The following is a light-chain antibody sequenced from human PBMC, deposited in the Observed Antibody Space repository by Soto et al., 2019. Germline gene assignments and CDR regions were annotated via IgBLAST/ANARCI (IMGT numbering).Light chain of an antibody. V-gene: IGLV2-23*02. CDR3: CSYTSGSTYV. Sequence: QSVLTQPASVSGSPGQSITISCTGTSSDVGSYNLVTWYQHNPGKAPKLLIYDVSKWPSGVSNRFSGSKSGHTASLTIFGLQAEDEADYYCCSYTSGSTYVFGTGTKLTVL. CDR1: SSDVGSYNL. CDR2: DVS. J-gene: IGLJ1*01.